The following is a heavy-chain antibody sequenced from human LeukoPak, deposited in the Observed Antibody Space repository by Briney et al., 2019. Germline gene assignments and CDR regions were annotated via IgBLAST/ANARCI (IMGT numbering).Heavy chain of an antibody. V-gene: IGHV1-3*01. CDR1: GYTFTSYA. J-gene: IGHJ4*02. CDR2: ISAGNGNT. CDR3: ARGPLGCGGDCYFDY. Sequence: ASVKVSCKASGYTFTSYAMHWVRQAPGQRLEWMGWISAGNGNTKYSQKFQGRVTITRDTSASTAYMELSSLRSEDTAVYYCARGPLGCGGDCYFDYWGQGTLVTVSS. D-gene: IGHD2-21*02.